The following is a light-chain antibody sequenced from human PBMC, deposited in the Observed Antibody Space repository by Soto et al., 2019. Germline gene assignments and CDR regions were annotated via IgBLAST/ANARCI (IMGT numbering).Light chain of an antibody. CDR2: DAS. CDR1: QDVSNY. V-gene: IGKV1-12*01. CDR3: QQANSFPIT. J-gene: IGKJ5*01. Sequence: DIQMTQSPSSLSASVGDRVTITCQASQDVSNYLNWYQQKLGKAPKLLIYDASRLQSGVPSRFSGSGSGTDFTLTISSLQPEDFATYYCQQANSFPITFGQGTRLEIK.